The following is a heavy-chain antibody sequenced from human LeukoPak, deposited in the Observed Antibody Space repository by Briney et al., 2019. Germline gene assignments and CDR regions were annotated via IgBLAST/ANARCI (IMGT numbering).Heavy chain of an antibody. CDR1: GGSISSGSYY. D-gene: IGHD2-2*01. V-gene: IGHV4-61*02. Sequence: SQTLSLTCTVSGGSISSGSYYWSWIRQPAGKGLEWIGRIYTSGSTNYNPSLKSRVTISVDTSKNQFSLKLSSVTAADTAVYYCARNLGYCSSTSCHGAFDIWGQGTMVTVSS. CDR2: IYTSGST. J-gene: IGHJ3*02. CDR3: ARNLGYCSSTSCHGAFDI.